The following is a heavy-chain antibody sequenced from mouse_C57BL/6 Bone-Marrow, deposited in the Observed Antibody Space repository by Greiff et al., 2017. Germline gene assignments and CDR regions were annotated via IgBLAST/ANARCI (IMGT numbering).Heavy chain of an antibody. CDR3: AYITTVVSWYFDV. J-gene: IGHJ1*03. CDR2: IYPRSGNT. Sequence: QVQLKESGAELARPGASVKLSCKASGYTFTSYGISWVKQRTGQGLEWIGEIYPRSGNTYYNEKFKGKATLTADKSSSTAYMELRSLTSEDSAVYFCAYITTVVSWYFDVWGTGTTVTVSS. CDR1: GYTFTSYG. V-gene: IGHV1-81*01. D-gene: IGHD1-1*01.